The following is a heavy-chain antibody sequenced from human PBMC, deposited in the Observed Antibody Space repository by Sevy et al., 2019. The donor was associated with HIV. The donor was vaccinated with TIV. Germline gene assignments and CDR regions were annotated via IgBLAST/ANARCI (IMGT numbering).Heavy chain of an antibody. CDR1: GFTFSSYA. V-gene: IGHV3-30*04. CDR3: ARVGELPFDY. J-gene: IGHJ4*02. CDR2: ISYDGSNK. Sequence: GGSLRLSCAASGFTFSSYAMHWVRQAPGKGVEWVAVISYDGSNKYYADSVKGRFTISRDNSKNTLYLQMNSLRAEDTAVYYCARVGELPFDYWGQGTLVTVSS. D-gene: IGHD1-26*01.